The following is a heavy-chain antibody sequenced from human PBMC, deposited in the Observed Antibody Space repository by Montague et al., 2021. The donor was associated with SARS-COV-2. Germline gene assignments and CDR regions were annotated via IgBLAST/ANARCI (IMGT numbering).Heavy chain of an antibody. Sequence: SETLSLTCAVSGGSISSSNWWSWVRQPPGKGLEWIGEIYHNGSTNYNPSLKSRVTISVDTSKNQFSLRLSSVTAADTAVYYCARGDVDTAMVYYFDYWGQGTLVTVSS. V-gene: IGHV4-4*02. CDR3: ARGDVDTAMVYYFDY. CDR1: GGSISSSNW. J-gene: IGHJ4*02. CDR2: IYHNGST. D-gene: IGHD5-18*01.